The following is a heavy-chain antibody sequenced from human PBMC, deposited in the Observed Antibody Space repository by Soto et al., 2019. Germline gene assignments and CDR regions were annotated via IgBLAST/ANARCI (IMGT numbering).Heavy chain of an antibody. CDR3: ARGRASGSYYLLDY. Sequence: VKVSCNAYGNTVTSYDINLVRQSTGHGLEWMGWINPNSGNIGYAQKFQGRVTMTMDTAISTAYMEVSRLRSDDTALYYCARGRASGSYYLLDYWGQGTLVPVSS. D-gene: IGHD3-10*01. CDR2: INPNSGNI. CDR1: GNTVTSYD. V-gene: IGHV1-8*01. J-gene: IGHJ4*02.